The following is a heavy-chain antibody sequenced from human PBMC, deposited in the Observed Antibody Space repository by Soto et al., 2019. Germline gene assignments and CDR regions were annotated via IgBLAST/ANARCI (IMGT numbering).Heavy chain of an antibody. Sequence: SETLSLTCTVSGGSISSYYWSWIRQPPGKGLEWIGYIYYSGSTNYNPSLKSRVTISVDTSKNQFSLKLSSVTAADTAVYYCARDHYSGYDIHYYYGMDVWGQGTTVTVS. CDR1: GGSISSYY. CDR2: IYYSGST. V-gene: IGHV4-59*01. J-gene: IGHJ6*02. CDR3: ARDHYSGYDIHYYYGMDV. D-gene: IGHD5-12*01.